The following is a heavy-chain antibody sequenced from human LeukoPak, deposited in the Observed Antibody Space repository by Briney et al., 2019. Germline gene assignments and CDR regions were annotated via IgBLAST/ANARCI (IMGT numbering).Heavy chain of an antibody. CDR3: AKGNLSGWHIGGFDY. V-gene: IGHV3-9*01. CDR2: ISWNSGSI. CDR1: GFTFDDYA. J-gene: IGHJ4*02. Sequence: GRSLRLSCAASGFTFDDYAMHWVRQAPGKGLEWVSGISWNSGSIGYADSVKGRFTISRDNAKNSLYLQMNSLRAEDTALYYCAKGNLSGWHIGGFDYWGQGTLVTVSS. D-gene: IGHD6-19*01.